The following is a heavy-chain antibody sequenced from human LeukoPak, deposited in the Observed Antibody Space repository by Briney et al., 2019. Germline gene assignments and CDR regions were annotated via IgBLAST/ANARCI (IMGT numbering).Heavy chain of an antibody. J-gene: IGHJ6*02. V-gene: IGHV3-23*01. D-gene: IGHD4-17*01. CDR1: GFTFSSHA. CDR3: ARALSMQTTTVRRGMDV. Sequence: PGGSLRLSCAGSGFTFSSHAMTWVRQAAGKGLKWVSTISASGGTTYYADSVKGRFSVSRDNSKDTLYVQMNSLRAEDTATYFCARALSMQTTTVRRGMDVWGQGTTVTVSS. CDR2: ISASGGTT.